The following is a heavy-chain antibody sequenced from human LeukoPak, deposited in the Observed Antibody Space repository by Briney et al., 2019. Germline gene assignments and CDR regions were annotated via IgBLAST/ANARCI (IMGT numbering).Heavy chain of an antibody. Sequence: SVKVSCKASGGTFSSYAISWVRQAPGQGLEWMGGIIPIFGTANYAQKFQGRVTITADESTSTAYMELSSLRSEDTAVYYCARDNLPGYCNSTSCYHAFDIWGQGTMVIVSS. CDR3: ARDNLPGYCNSTSCYHAFDI. D-gene: IGHD2-2*01. CDR2: IIPIFGTA. CDR1: GGTFSSYA. V-gene: IGHV1-69*13. J-gene: IGHJ3*02.